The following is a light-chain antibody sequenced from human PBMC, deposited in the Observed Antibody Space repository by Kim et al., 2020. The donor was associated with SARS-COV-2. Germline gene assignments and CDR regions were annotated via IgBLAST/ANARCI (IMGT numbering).Light chain of an antibody. CDR1: MGKSTYA. Sequence: SVKLTFPSGMGKSTYAIGWHPQQPEKGPRYLMKLNSDGSHSKGDGIPDRFSGSSPGDERYLTISSLQSEDEADYYCQTWGTGHVVFGGGTQLTVL. J-gene: IGLJ2*01. CDR2: LNSDGSH. CDR3: QTWGTGHVV. V-gene: IGLV4-69*01.